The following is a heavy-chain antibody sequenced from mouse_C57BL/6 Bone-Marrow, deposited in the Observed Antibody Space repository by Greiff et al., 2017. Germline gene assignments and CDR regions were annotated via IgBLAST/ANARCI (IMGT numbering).Heavy chain of an antibody. J-gene: IGHJ2*01. V-gene: IGHV5-6*01. D-gene: IGHD1-1*01. CDR2: ISSGGSYT. Sequence: EVKLMESGGDLVKPGGSLKLSCAASGFTFSSYGMSWVRQTPDKRLEWVGTISSGGSYTYYPDIVKGQFTISRDNTKNTLYLQMSSLKSEDTAMYYCAGQYGYWGQGTTLTVSS. CDR3: AGQYGY. CDR1: GFTFSSYG.